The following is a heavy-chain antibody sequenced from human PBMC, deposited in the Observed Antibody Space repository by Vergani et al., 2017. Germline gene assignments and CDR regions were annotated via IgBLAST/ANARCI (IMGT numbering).Heavy chain of an antibody. CDR1: GFTFSSYS. Sequence: EVQLVESGGGLVQPGGSLRLSCAASGFTFSSYSMNWVRQAPGKGLEWVSYISSSSSTIYYADSVKGRFTISRDNAKNSLYLQMNSLRAEDTAVYYCARGNYGDYGYYGMDVWGQGTTVTVSS. CDR2: ISSSSSTI. J-gene: IGHJ6*02. V-gene: IGHV3-48*04. CDR3: ARGNYGDYGYYGMDV. D-gene: IGHD4-17*01.